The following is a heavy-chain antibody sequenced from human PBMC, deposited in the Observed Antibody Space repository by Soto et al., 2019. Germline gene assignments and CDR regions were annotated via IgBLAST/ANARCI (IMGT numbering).Heavy chain of an antibody. D-gene: IGHD3-9*01. V-gene: IGHV3-74*01. CDR1: GFTFGGYG. CDR2: INSDGSST. Sequence: AGGSLRLSCAASGFTFGGYGVRWVRQAPGKGLVWVSRINSDGSSTSYADSVKGRFTISRDNAKNTLYLQMNSLRAEDTAVYYCARGEPIYDILTGYPDYWGQGTLVTVSS. CDR3: ARGEPIYDILTGYPDY. J-gene: IGHJ4*02.